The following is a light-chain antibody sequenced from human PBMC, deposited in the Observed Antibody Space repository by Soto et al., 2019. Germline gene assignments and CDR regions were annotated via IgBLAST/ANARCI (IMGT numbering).Light chain of an antibody. CDR1: SSDVGGYNY. Sequence: QSALTQPASVSGSPGQSITISCTGTSSDVGGYNYVSWYQQHPGKAPKLMIYEVSNRPSGVSHRFSGSRSGNTASLTISGLQAEDEADYYCCSYTDNTTPVFGGGTKLTVL. CDR2: EVS. CDR3: CSYTDNTTPV. V-gene: IGLV2-14*01. J-gene: IGLJ3*02.